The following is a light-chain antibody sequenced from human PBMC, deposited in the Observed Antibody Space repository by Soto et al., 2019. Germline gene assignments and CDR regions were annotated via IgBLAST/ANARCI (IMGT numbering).Light chain of an antibody. CDR2: EVS. J-gene: IGLJ1*01. Sequence: QSALTQPASVSGSPGQSITISCTGTSSDIGAYNSVSWYQQHPGKAPKLMIYEVSNRPSGVSNRFSASKSGNTASLTISGLQAEDEADYYCSSLTTSNPDVFGTGTKLTVL. CDR1: SSDIGAYNS. CDR3: SSLTTSNPDV. V-gene: IGLV2-14*01.